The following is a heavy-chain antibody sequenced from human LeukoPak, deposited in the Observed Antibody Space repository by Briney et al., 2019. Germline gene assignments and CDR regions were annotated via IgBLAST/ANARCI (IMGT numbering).Heavy chain of an antibody. CDR2: IHHTGTT. Sequence: PSETLSLTCTVSGGSISPNAYYWGWIRQPPGKGLEWITEIHHTGTTYYTPSLKSRVTISVDKSNNHFSLKLNSVTAADTAVYYCARVTYNGYQHFDYWGQGILVTVSS. J-gene: IGHJ4*02. CDR1: GGSISPNAYY. D-gene: IGHD3-10*01. V-gene: IGHV4-39*07. CDR3: ARVTYNGYQHFDY.